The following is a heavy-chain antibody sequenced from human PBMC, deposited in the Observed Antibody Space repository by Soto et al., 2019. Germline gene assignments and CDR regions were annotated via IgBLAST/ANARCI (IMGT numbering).Heavy chain of an antibody. CDR2: IYYSGST. CDR1: GGSISSSSYY. D-gene: IGHD3-22*01. Sequence: PSETLSLTCTVSGGSISSSSYYWGWIRQPPGKGLEWIGSIYYSGSTYYNPSLKSRVTISVDTSKNQFSLKLSSVTAADTAVYYCARRRYDSSGYNVGYWGQGTLVTVSS. J-gene: IGHJ4*02. CDR3: ARRRYDSSGYNVGY. V-gene: IGHV4-39*07.